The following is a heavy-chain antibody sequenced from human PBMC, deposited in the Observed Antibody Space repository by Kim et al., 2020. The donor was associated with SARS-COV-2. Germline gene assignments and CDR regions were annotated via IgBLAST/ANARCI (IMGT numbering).Heavy chain of an antibody. D-gene: IGHD6-13*01. CDR2: INHSGST. CDR3: AGGSIAAAGTDDYYYYGM. CDR1: GGSFSGYY. J-gene: IGHJ6*01. Sequence: SESLSLTCAVYGGSFSGYYWSWIRQPPEKGLEWIGEINHSGSTNYNPSLKSRFTISVNTSKNQFSLKLSSVTAADTAVYYFAGGSIAAAGTDDYYYYGM. V-gene: IGHV4-34*01.